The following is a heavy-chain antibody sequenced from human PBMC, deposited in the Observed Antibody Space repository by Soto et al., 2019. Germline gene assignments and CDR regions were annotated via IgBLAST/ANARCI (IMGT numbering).Heavy chain of an antibody. V-gene: IGHV4-31*03. CDR2: IYYSGST. CDR3: ARDAVPYYYDSSGCYYLGDGMDV. J-gene: IGHJ6*02. D-gene: IGHD3-22*01. CDR1: GGSISSGGYY. Sequence: PSETLSLTCTVSGGSISSGGYYWSWIRQHPGKGLEWIGYIYYSGSTYYNPSLKSRVTISVDTSKNQFSLKLSSVTAADTAVYYCARDAVPYYYDSSGCYYLGDGMDVWGQGTTVTVSS.